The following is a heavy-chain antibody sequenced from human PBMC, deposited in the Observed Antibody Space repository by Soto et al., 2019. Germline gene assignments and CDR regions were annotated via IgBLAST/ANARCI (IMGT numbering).Heavy chain of an antibody. J-gene: IGHJ4*02. D-gene: IGHD2-21*01. Sequence: SDALSLTCTVSGDSVRKYFWSWIRQPPGKGLEWIGYIHYSGTTNYNPSLKSRVTISVDTPKNQFSLKLTSVTAADTAVYYCARHPRTSGGERTFDYWGQGTMVTVS. CDR3: ARHPRTSGGERTFDY. CDR1: GDSVRKYF. V-gene: IGHV4-59*08. CDR2: IHYSGTT.